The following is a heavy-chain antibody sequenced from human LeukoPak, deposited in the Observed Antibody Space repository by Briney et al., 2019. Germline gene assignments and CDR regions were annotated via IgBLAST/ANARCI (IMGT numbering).Heavy chain of an antibody. J-gene: IGHJ1*01. CDR3: ARDRFGELLN. V-gene: IGHV4-61*02. Sequence: PSETLSLTCSVSGGSITSSSFYWTWIRQPAGKGLEWIGRIYTSGSTNYNPSLKSRVTMSVDTSKNQFSLKLSSVTAADTAVYYCARDRFGELLNWGQGTLVTVSS. CDR1: GGSITSSSFY. CDR2: IYTSGST. D-gene: IGHD3-10*01.